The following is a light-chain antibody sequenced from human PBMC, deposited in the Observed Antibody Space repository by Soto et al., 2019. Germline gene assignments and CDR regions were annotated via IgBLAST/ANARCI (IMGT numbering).Light chain of an antibody. J-gene: IGKJ4*01. V-gene: IGKV1-39*01. CDR3: QQSDSTPLT. CDR1: QNISSY. CDR2: TAS. Sequence: DIQMTQSPSSLSASVGDRVTITCRASQNISSYLNWYQQKPGKAPKLLITTASTLQSGVPSRFSGGGSATDFTLTISRLQPEDFATYYCQQSDSTPLTFGGGTKVDIK.